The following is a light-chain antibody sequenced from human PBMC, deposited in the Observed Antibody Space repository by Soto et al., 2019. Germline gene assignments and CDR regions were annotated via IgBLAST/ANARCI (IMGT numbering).Light chain of an antibody. V-gene: IGKV1-39*01. CDR3: EQCLNIPLT. J-gene: IGKJ4*01. CDR2: VAS. CDR1: QSIGKF. Sequence: DIQMTQSPSSLSASVGDKITVACRASQSIGKFLNWYHQRPGKAPKVLINVASTLRSGVPSIFSGGGSGTNFTLTINSLQPEDFGTYFWEQCLNIPLTFGGGTTVEI.